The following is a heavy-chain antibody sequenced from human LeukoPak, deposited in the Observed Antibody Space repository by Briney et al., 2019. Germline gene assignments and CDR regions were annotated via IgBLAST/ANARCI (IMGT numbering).Heavy chain of an antibody. CDR3: PSPYSSGRINAFDI. V-gene: IGHV5-51*01. J-gene: IGHJ3*02. Sequence: GESLKISSKGAGYSFTSYWIGWVRQMPGKGLECMGIIYPGDSDTRYSPSFQGQVTISADKSSSTAYLQWDSLKASDTAMCYCPSPYSSGRINAFDIWGQGTWSPSLQ. D-gene: IGHD6-19*01. CDR1: GYSFTSYW. CDR2: IYPGDSDT.